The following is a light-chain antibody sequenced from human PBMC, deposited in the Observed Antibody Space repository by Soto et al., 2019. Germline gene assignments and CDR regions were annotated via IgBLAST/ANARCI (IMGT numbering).Light chain of an antibody. CDR3: QQYGRTSST. Sequence: EIVLTQSPGTLSLSPGEGATLSCRASQSVSTNFFAWYQQKPGQAPRLLIYGASTRATGIPDRFRGSGSGTNYTLTISRREPQDFAVYYCQQYGRTSSTFGQGTKVEIK. CDR1: QSVSTNF. V-gene: IGKV3-20*01. J-gene: IGKJ1*01. CDR2: GAS.